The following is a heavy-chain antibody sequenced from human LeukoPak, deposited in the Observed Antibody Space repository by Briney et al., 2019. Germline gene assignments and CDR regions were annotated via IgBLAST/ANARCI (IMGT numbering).Heavy chain of an antibody. CDR2: INPNSGGT. J-gene: IGHJ4*02. CDR3: ARELPVIAHQIDY. CDR1: GYTFTGYY. Sequence: ASVKVSCKASGYTFTGYYMHWVRQAPGQGLEWMGWINPNSGGTNYAQKFQGRVTITRDTSISTAYMELSRLRSDDTAVYYCARELPVIAHQIDYWGQGTLVTVSS. D-gene: IGHD2-21*01. V-gene: IGHV1-2*02.